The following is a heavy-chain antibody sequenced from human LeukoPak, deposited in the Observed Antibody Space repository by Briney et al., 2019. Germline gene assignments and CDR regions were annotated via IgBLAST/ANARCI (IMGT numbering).Heavy chain of an antibody. J-gene: IGHJ4*02. CDR2: ISGSGANT. D-gene: IGHD2-15*01. CDR1: GFTFSSYA. CDR3: AKYCSGPSCYSGLNS. V-gene: IGHV3-23*01. Sequence: GGSLRLSCAASGFTFSSYALIWVRQAPGKGLEWVSTISGSGANTYYADSVKGRFTITRDNSKNTLYLQMNSLRAEDTAEYYCAKYCSGPSCYSGLNSWGQGTLVSVSP.